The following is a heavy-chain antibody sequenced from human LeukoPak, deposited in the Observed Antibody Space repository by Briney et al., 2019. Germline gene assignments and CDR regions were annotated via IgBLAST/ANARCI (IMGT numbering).Heavy chain of an antibody. CDR2: IKSKSDGGTT. J-gene: IGHJ4*02. CDR1: GFIFSNAW. V-gene: IGHV3-15*01. CDR3: APGSGWTGTFDY. Sequence: GGSLRLSCAASGFIFSNAWMAWVRQAPGRGLEWVGRIKSKSDGGTTDYAAPVKGRFTISRDDSKNTLYLQMNSLKTEDTAVYFCAPGSGWTGTFDYWGQGTLVTVSS. D-gene: IGHD6-19*01.